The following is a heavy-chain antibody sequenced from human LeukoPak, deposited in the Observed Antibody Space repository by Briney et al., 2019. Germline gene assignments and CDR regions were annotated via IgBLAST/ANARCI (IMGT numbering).Heavy chain of an antibody. CDR1: GGSFSGYY. CDR2: INHSGST. J-gene: IGHJ6*02. CDR3: ARVRGYSYGLGVYYYYGMDV. D-gene: IGHD5-18*01. V-gene: IGHV4-34*01. Sequence: PSETLSLTCAVYGGSFSGYYWSWIRQPPGKGLEWIGEINHSGSTNYNPSLKSRVTISVDTSKNQFSPKLSSVTAADTAVYYCARVRGYSYGLGVYYYYGMDVWGQGTTVTVSS.